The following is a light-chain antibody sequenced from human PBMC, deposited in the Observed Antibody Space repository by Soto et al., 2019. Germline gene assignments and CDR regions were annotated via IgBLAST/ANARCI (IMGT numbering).Light chain of an antibody. J-gene: IGKJ1*01. CDR3: QQYNNWPPE. CDR2: GAS. V-gene: IGKV3-15*01. Sequence: EIVLTQSPGTLSLSPGERATLSCRDSQSVTNSYLAWYRQKPGQAPSLLIYGASTRATGIPARFRGSGSGTEFTLTISSLQSEDFAVYYRQQYNNWPPEFGQGTKVDIK. CDR1: QSVTNSY.